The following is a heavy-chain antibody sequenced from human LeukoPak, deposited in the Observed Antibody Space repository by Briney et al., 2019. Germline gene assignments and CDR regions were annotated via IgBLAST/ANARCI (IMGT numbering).Heavy chain of an antibody. CDR1: GGSISSGGYY. J-gene: IGHJ4*02. V-gene: IGHV4-31*03. Sequence: SQTLSLTCTVSGGSISSGGYYGSWIRQHPGKGLEWIGYIYYSGSTYYNPSLKSRVTISVDTSKNQFSLKLSSVTAADTAVYYCARDRGDYGDYYFDYWGQGTPVTVSS. D-gene: IGHD4-17*01. CDR3: ARDRGDYGDYYFDY. CDR2: IYYSGST.